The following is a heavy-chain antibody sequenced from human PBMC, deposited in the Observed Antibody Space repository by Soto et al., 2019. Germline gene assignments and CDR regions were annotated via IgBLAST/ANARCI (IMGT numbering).Heavy chain of an antibody. J-gene: IGHJ5*02. CDR3: ARGIRDSYGLLGRFDP. CDR2: IYYRGST. V-gene: IGHV4-59*01. Sequence: SETLSLTCSVFGVSISTYYWNWIRQAPGKGLEWIGYIYYRGSTNYSPSLKSRVTMSVDTSKNQFSLKLKSVNAADTAVYYCARGIRDSYGLLGRFDPWGQGTLVTVSS. CDR1: GVSISTYY. D-gene: IGHD3-3*01.